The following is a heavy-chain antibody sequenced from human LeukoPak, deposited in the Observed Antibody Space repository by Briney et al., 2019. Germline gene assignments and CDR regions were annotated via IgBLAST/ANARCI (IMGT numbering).Heavy chain of an antibody. CDR2: IHYSGRI. CDR1: GGSFRGYY. V-gene: IGHV4-34*01. D-gene: IGHD5-24*01. J-gene: IGHJ4*02. Sequence: SETLSLTXAVYGGSFRGYYWTWIRQPPGKGLEWIGEIHYSGRINYNPSLKSRVTISADTSNNHFSLKMNSVAAADTAVYYCSRGTDAYKCGNSWGQGTLVTVSS. CDR3: SRGTDAYKCGNS.